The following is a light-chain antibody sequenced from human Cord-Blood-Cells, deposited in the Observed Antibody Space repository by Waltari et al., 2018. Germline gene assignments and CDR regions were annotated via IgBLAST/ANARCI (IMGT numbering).Light chain of an antibody. V-gene: IGLV2-18*02. CDR3: SSYTSSSTYV. J-gene: IGLJ1*01. CDR1: RSDVALYNR. Sequence: QSALTQPPPVSGSPGQSVTISCTGTRSDVALYNRFSWYQQPPGPAPKLVIYEVSSRPSGVPDRFSGSKSGNTASLTISGLQAEDEADYYCSSYTSSSTYVFGTGTKVTVL. CDR2: EVS.